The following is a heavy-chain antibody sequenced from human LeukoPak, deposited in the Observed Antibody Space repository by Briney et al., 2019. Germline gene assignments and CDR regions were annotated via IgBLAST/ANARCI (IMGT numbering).Heavy chain of an antibody. CDR3: AREGHIVVVLTSYYMDV. V-gene: IGHV1-18*01. J-gene: IGHJ6*03. CDR1: GYTFTSYG. CDR2: ISAYNGNT. Sequence: ASVKVSCKASGYTFTSYGISWVRQAPGQGLEWMGWISAYNGNTNYAQKLQGRVTMTTDTSTSTAYMELRSLRSDDTAVYYCAREGHIVVVLTSYYMDVWGKGTTVTVSS. D-gene: IGHD2-2*01.